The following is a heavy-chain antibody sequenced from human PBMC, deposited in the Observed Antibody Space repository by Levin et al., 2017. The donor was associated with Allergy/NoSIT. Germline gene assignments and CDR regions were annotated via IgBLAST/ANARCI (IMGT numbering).Heavy chain of an antibody. CDR2: IYYSGST. CDR1: GGSISSYY. V-gene: IGHV4-59*01. J-gene: IGHJ4*02. Sequence: SETLSLTCTVSGGSISSYYWSWIRQPPGKGLEWIGYIYYSGSTNYNPSLKSRVTISVDTSKNQFSLKLSSVTAADTAVYYCAGSLRFLEWLNDIWGQGTLVTVSS. D-gene: IGHD3-3*01. CDR3: AGSLRFLEWLNDI.